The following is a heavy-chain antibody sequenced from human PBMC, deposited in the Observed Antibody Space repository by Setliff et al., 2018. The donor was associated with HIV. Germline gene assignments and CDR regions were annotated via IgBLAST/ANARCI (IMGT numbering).Heavy chain of an antibody. D-gene: IGHD3-10*01. J-gene: IGHJ3*02. CDR1: GGSISSDCCY. CDR3: ARRGTHGAFDI. CDR2: IYYSGYT. Sequence: SETLSLTCSVSGGSISSDCCYWGWIRQPPGKGLEWIASIYYSGYTYSNPSLKSRVTISVDTSKNQFSLKLNSVTAADTAVYYCARRGTHGAFDIWGQGTVVTVSS. V-gene: IGHV4-39*01.